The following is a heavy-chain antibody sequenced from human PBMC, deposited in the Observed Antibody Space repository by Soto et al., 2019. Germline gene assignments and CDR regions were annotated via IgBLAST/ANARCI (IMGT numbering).Heavy chain of an antibody. Sequence: QLQLQESGPGLVKPSETLSLTCTVSGGSISSSSYYWGWIRQPPGKGLEWIGSVYYSGSTYYNPSLKSRVTIPVDTSKNQFSLELSSVTAADPAVYYFVRRSGYDFRLFDCWGQGTLGTGSS. D-gene: IGHD5-12*01. CDR2: VYYSGST. J-gene: IGHJ4*02. V-gene: IGHV4-39*01. CDR1: GGSISSSSYY. CDR3: VRRSGYDFRLFDC.